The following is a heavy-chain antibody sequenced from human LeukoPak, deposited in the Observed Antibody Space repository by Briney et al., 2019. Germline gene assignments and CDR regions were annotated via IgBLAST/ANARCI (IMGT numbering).Heavy chain of an antibody. J-gene: IGHJ4*02. Sequence: PGGSLRLSCAASGFNFNTYTMNWVRQAPGKGLEWVSSISSDSSYIYYADAVHGRFTVSRDNAKYSLYLQMNSLRAEDTAVYYCARDGAVDYWGQGTLVTVSS. D-gene: IGHD4/OR15-4a*01. CDR3: ARDGAVDY. V-gene: IGHV3-21*01. CDR2: ISSDSSYI. CDR1: GFNFNTYT.